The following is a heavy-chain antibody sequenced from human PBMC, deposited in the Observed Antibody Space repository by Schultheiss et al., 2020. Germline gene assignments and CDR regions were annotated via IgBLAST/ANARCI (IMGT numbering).Heavy chain of an antibody. J-gene: IGHJ2*01. V-gene: IGHV3-74*01. CDR3: ARDPKSYCSGGTCYPTFDL. CDR2: INSDGSST. D-gene: IGHD2-15*01. Sequence: RQAPGKGLEWVSRINSDGSSTSDADSVKGRFTISRDNSKNTLYLQMNSLRAEDTALYYCARDPKSYCSGGTCYPTFDLWGRGTLVTVSS.